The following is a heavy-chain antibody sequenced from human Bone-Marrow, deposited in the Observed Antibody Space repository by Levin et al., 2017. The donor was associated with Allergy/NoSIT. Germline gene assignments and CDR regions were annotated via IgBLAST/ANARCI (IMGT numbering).Heavy chain of an antibody. V-gene: IGHV3-7*01. CDR2: INQDGSAR. Sequence: GESLKISCTAPRFSFNSYWMNWVRQAPGTGLEWVASINQDGSARDYVDSVKGRFTISRDNAKNSLYLQMNSLRAEDTAVYYCATACTSSSCYSLYFHNWGQGASVTVSS. CDR3: ATACTSSSCYSLYFHN. J-gene: IGHJ1*01. D-gene: IGHD2-2*02. CDR1: RFSFNSYW.